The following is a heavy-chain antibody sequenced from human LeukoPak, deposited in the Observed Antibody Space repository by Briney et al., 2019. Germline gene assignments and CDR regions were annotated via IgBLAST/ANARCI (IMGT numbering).Heavy chain of an antibody. CDR1: GFTFNAYV. CDR3: ITPLPYSAQ. Sequence: NTGGSLRLSCVGSGFTFNAYVMGWVRQAPGKGLEWVGRIKPKTDGETTEYAAPVKDRFSISRDDSKSMMYLQMNSLKTEDTAVYYCITPLPYSAQGGQGTLVTVSS. CDR2: IKPKTDGETT. J-gene: IGHJ4*02. D-gene: IGHD2-21*01. V-gene: IGHV3-15*01.